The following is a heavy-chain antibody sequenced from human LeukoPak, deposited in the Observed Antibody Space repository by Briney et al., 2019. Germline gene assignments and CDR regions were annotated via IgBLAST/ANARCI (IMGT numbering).Heavy chain of an antibody. Sequence: ASVKVSCKASGYTFTSYGISWVRQAPGQGLEWMGWINPNSGGTNYAQKFQGRVTMTRDTSISTAYMELSRLRSDDTAVYYCASAQFQYFGVVTPNDYWGQGTLVTVSS. CDR3: ASAQFQYFGVVTPNDY. J-gene: IGHJ4*02. V-gene: IGHV1-2*02. CDR1: GYTFTSYG. D-gene: IGHD3-3*01. CDR2: INPNSGGT.